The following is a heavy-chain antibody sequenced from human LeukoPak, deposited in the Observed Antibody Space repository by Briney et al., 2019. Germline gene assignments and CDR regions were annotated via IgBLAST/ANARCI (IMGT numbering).Heavy chain of an antibody. V-gene: IGHV4-59*01. J-gene: IGHJ4*02. D-gene: IGHD5-24*01. CDR3: ARAPDDYVDY. Sequence: SETLSLTCTVSGGSISSYYWSWIRQPPGKGREWIGYIYYSGSTNYNPSPKSRVTISVDTSKNQFSLKLSSVTAADTAVYYCARAPDDYVDYWGQGTLVTVSS. CDR1: GGSISSYY. CDR2: IYYSGST.